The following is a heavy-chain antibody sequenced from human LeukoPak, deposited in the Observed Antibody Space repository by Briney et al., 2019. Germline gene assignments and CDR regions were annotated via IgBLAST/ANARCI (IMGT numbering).Heavy chain of an antibody. Sequence: PSETLSLTCAVYGGSFSGYYWSWIRQPPGKGLEWIGEINHSGSTNYNPSLKSRVTISVDTSKNQFSLKLSSVTAADTAVYYCARRRTMVRGVIDYWGQGTLVTVSS. CDR3: ARRRTMVRGVIDY. CDR2: INHSGST. D-gene: IGHD3-10*01. CDR1: GGSFSGYY. J-gene: IGHJ4*02. V-gene: IGHV4-34*01.